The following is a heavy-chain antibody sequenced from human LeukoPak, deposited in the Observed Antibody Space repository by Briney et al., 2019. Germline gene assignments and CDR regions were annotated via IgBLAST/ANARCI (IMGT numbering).Heavy chain of an antibody. CDR2: TYYRSKWYN. V-gene: IGHV6-1*01. D-gene: IGHD3-22*01. CDR3: AKDSRRRKTYYYDSSALYFFDY. J-gene: IGHJ4*02. CDR1: GDSVSSNSAA. Sequence: SQTLSLTCAISGDSVSSNSAAWNWIRQSPSRGLEWLGRTYYRSKWYNDYAVSVKSRITINPDTSKNQFSLQLNSVTPEDTAVYYCAKDSRRRKTYYYDSSALYFFDYWGQGTLVTVSS.